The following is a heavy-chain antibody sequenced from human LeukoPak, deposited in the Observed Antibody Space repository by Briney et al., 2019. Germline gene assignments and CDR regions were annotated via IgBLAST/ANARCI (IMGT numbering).Heavy chain of an antibody. J-gene: IGHJ6*02. CDR1: GFTFSSYS. V-gene: IGHV3-21*01. CDR2: ISSSSRYI. CDR3: ARDRGVTIFGVVINAYDV. Sequence: PGGSLRLSCAASGFTFSSYSMNWVRQAPGKGLEWVSSISSSSRYIYYADSVKGRFTISRDNAKNSLYLQMNSLRAEDTAVYYCARDRGVTIFGVVINAYDVWGQGTTVTVSS. D-gene: IGHD3-3*01.